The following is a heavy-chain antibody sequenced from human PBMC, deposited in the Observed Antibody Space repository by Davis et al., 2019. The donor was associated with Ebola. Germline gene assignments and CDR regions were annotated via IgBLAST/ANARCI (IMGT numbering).Heavy chain of an antibody. D-gene: IGHD1-14*01. J-gene: IGHJ4*02. CDR2: SYYSGST. CDR1: GGSISSSASY. CDR3: ARGRNVQAVFDY. V-gene: IGHV4-39*01. Sequence: PSETLSLTCTVSGGSISSSASYWGWIRQPPGKELEWIASSYYSGSTFYNPSLRSRVTMSVDTSKNQFSLKLSSVTAADTAVYYCARGRNVQAVFDYWGQGTLVTVSS.